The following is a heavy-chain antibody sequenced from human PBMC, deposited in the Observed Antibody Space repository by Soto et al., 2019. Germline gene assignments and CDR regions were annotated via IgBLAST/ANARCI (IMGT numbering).Heavy chain of an antibody. Sequence: AASVKVSCKASGITFRRTAVQWMRQARGQRLEWIGRIVVGTGSTTYAQIVQERIAITRDMSTNTAYMELSGLRPEDTAIYYYYSMDVWGQGTTVTVSS. V-gene: IGHV1-58*01. CDR3: YSMDV. J-gene: IGHJ6*02. CDR2: IVVGTGST. CDR1: GITFRRTA.